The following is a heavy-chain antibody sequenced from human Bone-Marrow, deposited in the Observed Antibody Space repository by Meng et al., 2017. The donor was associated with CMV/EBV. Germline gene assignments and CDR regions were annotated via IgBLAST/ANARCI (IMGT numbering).Heavy chain of an antibody. CDR1: GGSFSGYY. D-gene: IGHD2-2*02. Sequence: ETLSLTCAVYGGSFSGYYWSWIRQPPGKGLGWIGEINHRGSTNYNPSLKSRVTISVDTSKNQFSLKLSSVTAADTAVYYCARHMCRYCSSTSFYRGGFDYWGQGTLVTVSS. V-gene: IGHV4-34*01. J-gene: IGHJ4*02. CDR2: INHRGST. CDR3: ARHMCRYCSSTSFYRGGFDY.